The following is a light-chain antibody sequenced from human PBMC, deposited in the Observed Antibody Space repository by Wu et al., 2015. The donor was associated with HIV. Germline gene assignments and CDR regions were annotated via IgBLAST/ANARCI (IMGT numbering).Light chain of an antibody. V-gene: IGKV1-39*01. CDR1: QSISSY. CDR3: QQSYSTPPVT. Sequence: DIQMTQSPSSLSASVGDRVTITCRASQSISSYLNWYQQKPGKAPKLLIYAASCLQSGVPSRFSGSGSGTDFTLTISSLQPEDFATYYCQQSYSTPPVTFGQGTKVEIK. J-gene: IGKJ1*01. CDR2: AAS.